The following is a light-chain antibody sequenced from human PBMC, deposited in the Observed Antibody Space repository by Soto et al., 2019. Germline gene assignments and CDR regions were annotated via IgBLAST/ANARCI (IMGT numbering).Light chain of an antibody. CDR1: QVIRND. CDR3: LQDHNYPWT. Sequence: AIQMTQSTSSLSASVGDRVTIACRASQVIRNDLGWYQQKPGKAPKLLIYAASSLQSGVPSRFSGSGSGALFTLTISSLQPEDFATYYCLQDHNYPWTFGQGTKVDIK. J-gene: IGKJ1*01. V-gene: IGKV1-6*01. CDR2: AAS.